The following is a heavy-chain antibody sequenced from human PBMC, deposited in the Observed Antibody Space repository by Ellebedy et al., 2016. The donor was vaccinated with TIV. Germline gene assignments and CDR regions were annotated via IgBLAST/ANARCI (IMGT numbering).Heavy chain of an antibody. D-gene: IGHD3-22*01. CDR3: ARVASGGYWADDY. CDR2: INSDSSTM. CDR1: GFAFGSFA. V-gene: IGHV3-48*02. J-gene: IGHJ4*02. Sequence: GESLKLSXAASGFAFGSFAMNWVRQAPGKGLEWVSYINSDSSTMFYADSVKGRFTISRDNARNSLSLQLNSLRDDDTAVYYCARVASGGYWADDYWGQGTRVTVSS.